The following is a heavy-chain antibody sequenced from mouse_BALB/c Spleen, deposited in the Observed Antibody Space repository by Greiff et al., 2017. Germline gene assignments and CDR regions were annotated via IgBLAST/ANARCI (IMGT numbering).Heavy chain of an antibody. CDR3: ASWGYDGAWFAY. CDR2: IDTSDSYT. CDR1: GYTFTDYW. J-gene: IGHJ3*01. Sequence: QVQLQQSGAELVMPGASVKMSCKASGYTFTDYWMHWVKQRPGQGLEWIGAIDTSDSYTSYNQKFKGKATLTVDESSSTAYMQLSSLTSEDSAVYYCASWGYDGAWFAYWGQGTLVTVSA. D-gene: IGHD2-14*01. V-gene: IGHV1-69*01.